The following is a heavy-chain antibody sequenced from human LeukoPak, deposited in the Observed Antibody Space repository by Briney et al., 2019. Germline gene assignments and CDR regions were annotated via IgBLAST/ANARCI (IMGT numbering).Heavy chain of an antibody. J-gene: IGHJ4*02. CDR2: IYYSGST. V-gene: IGHV4-30-4*07. Sequence: SETLSLTCAVSGGSISSGGYSWSWIRQPPGKGLEWIGYIYYSGSTYYNPSLKSRVTISVDTSKNQFSLKLSSVTAADTAVYYCARERPQLAFDYWGQGTLVTVSS. D-gene: IGHD6-6*01. CDR1: GGSISSGGYS. CDR3: ARERPQLAFDY.